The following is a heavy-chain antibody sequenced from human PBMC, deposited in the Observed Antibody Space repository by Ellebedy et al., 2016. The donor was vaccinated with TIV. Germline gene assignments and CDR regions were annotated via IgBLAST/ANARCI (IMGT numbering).Heavy chain of an antibody. CDR1: GGTFSSYT. CDR3: ARDPGQYCGGDCFGEIDY. V-gene: IGHV1-69*13. J-gene: IGHJ4*02. Sequence: SVKVSCXASGGTFSSYTISWVRQAPGQGLEWMGGIIPISDTANYAQKFQGRVTITADESTSTAYMELSSLRSEDTAVYYCARDPGQYCGGDCFGEIDYWGQGTLVTVSS. CDR2: IIPISDTA. D-gene: IGHD2-21*01.